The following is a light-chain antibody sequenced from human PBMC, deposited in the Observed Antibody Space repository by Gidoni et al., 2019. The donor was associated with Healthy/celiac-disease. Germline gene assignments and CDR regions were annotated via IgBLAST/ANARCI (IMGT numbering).Light chain of an antibody. CDR3: MQALQTPLT. CDR2: LGS. V-gene: IGKV2-28*01. Sequence: DIVMTQSPLSLRVTPGEPASTSCKSSQSLLHSIGYNYLDWYLRKPGQSPRLLIYLGSNRASGVPDRFSGSGSGTDFTLKISRVEAEDVGVYYCMQALQTPLTFGGGTKVEIK. CDR1: QSLLHSIGYNY. J-gene: IGKJ4*01.